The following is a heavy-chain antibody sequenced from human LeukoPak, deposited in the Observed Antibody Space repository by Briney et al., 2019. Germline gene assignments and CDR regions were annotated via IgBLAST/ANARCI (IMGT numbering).Heavy chain of an antibody. CDR3: AKEGGNCDVDY. CDR1: GFTFSSYA. V-gene: IGHV3-23*01. CDR2: ISGGGDRT. Sequence: PGGSLRLSCAASGFTFSSYAMCWVRHAPGRGVERVSNISGGGDRTYYGDSVKGRFTISRDKSKNTLYLQMNSLRAEDTAVYYCAKEGGNCDVDYWGQGTLVTVSS. J-gene: IGHJ4*02. D-gene: IGHD1-1*01.